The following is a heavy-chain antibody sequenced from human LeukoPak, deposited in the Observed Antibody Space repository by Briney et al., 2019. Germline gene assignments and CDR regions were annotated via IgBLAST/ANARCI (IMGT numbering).Heavy chain of an antibody. D-gene: IGHD1-26*01. Sequence: ASVKVSCKASGYTGTGYDMHWVRHAPRQGLEWMGWISAYNGNTNYAQKLQGRVIMTTDTSTSTAYMELRSLRSDDTTVYYCAREALKWELLSGAFDIRGQGTMVTVSS. CDR2: ISAYNGNT. CDR3: AREALKWELLSGAFDI. V-gene: IGHV1-18*04. CDR1: GYTGTGYD. J-gene: IGHJ3*02.